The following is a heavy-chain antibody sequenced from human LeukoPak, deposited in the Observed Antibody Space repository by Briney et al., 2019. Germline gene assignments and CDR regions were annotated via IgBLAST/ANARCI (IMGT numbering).Heavy chain of an antibody. CDR1: GFTFSSYW. Sequence: PGGSLRLSYAASGFTFSSYWMSWVRQAPGKGLEWVANIEKDGSDKYYVDSVKGRFTISRDNAKDSVYLQMDSLRAEDSAVYYCARSLWPEDYWGQGTLVTVSS. D-gene: IGHD2-21*01. J-gene: IGHJ4*02. CDR3: ARSLWPEDY. CDR2: IEKDGSDK. V-gene: IGHV3-7*01.